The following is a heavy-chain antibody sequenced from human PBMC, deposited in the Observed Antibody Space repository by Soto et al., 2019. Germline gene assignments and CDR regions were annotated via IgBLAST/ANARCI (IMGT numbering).Heavy chain of an antibody. CDR3: ARDRENFYDSSGYYLSDSCDL. V-gene: IGHV3-33*01. CDR2: IWYDGSNK. CDR1: GFSFRTYG. Sequence: QVQLVESGGGVVQPGRSLRLSCAASGFSFRTYGIHWVRQAPGKGLEWVAVIWYDGSNKYYADSVKGRFTISRDNSENTRYLQMNSLRADDTAVYYCARDRENFYDSSGYYLSDSCDLWGPGTMVTVSS. J-gene: IGHJ3*01. D-gene: IGHD3-22*01.